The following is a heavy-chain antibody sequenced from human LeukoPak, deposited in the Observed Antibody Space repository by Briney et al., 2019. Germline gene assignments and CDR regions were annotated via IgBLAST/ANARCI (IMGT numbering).Heavy chain of an antibody. Sequence: GGSLRLSCAASGLKFDDYAMHWVRQAPGKGLEWVSGISWDSGVIGYGDSVKGRFTTSRDNAKNSLYLQMNSLRAEDTALYYCAKGTVGDYWGQGTLVTVSS. D-gene: IGHD1-14*01. CDR1: GLKFDDYA. CDR3: AKGTVGDY. V-gene: IGHV3-9*01. CDR2: ISWDSGVI. J-gene: IGHJ4*02.